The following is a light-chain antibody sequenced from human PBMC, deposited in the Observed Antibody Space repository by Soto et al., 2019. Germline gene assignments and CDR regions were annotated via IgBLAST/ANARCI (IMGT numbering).Light chain of an antibody. V-gene: IGKV3-11*01. CDR3: QQRSNWPAT. CDR2: DAS. CDR1: QSVSSY. J-gene: IGKJ4*01. Sequence: EIVLTQSPATLSLSPGERATLSCRASQSVSSYLAWYQQKPSQAPRLLIYDASNRATGIPARFSGSGSGTDFTLTISSLEPEDFAVYYCQQRSNWPATFGGGTKVDI.